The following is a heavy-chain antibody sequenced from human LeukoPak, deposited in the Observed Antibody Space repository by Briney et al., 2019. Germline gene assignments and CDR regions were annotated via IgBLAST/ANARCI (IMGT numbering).Heavy chain of an antibody. J-gene: IGHJ4*02. D-gene: IGHD3-3*01. Sequence: PGGSLRLSCAASGFTFSSYAMSWVRQAPGKGLEWVSAISGSGGSTYYADSVKGRFTISRDNSKSTLYLQMNSLRAEDTAVYYCAKDRFWSGYYGYRGQGTLVTVSS. CDR3: AKDRFWSGYYGY. CDR2: ISGSGGST. V-gene: IGHV3-23*01. CDR1: GFTFSSYA.